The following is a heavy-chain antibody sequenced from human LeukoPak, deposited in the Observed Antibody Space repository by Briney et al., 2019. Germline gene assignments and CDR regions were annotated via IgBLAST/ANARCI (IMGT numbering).Heavy chain of an antibody. D-gene: IGHD6-19*01. Sequence: GASVKVSCKASGYTFTSYGISWVRQAPGQGLEWMGWISVYNGNTNYAQNLQGRVTMTTDTSTSTAYMELRSLRSDDTAVYYCARDFVGIAVAGTGSNWFDPWGQGTLVTVSS. CDR1: GYTFTSYG. CDR3: ARDFVGIAVAGTGSNWFDP. CDR2: ISVYNGNT. V-gene: IGHV1-18*01. J-gene: IGHJ5*02.